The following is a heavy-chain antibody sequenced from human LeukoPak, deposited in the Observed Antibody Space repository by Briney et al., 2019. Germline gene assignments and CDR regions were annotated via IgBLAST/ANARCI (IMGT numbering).Heavy chain of an antibody. V-gene: IGHV3-30*18. CDR2: ISYDGSNK. CDR1: GFTFSSYG. J-gene: IGHJ3*02. Sequence: GGSLRLSCAAYGFTFSSYGMHWVRQAPGKGLEWVAVISYDGSNKYYADSVKGRVTISRDNSKNTLYLQMNSLRAEDTAVYYCAKDVSYDSSGYYSLDAFDIRGQGTMVTVSS. D-gene: IGHD3-22*01. CDR3: AKDVSYDSSGYYSLDAFDI.